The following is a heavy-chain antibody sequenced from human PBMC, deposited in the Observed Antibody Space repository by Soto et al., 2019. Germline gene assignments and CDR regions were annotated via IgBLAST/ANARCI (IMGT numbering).Heavy chain of an antibody. D-gene: IGHD6-13*01. CDR2: INPNSGGT. Sequence: ASVKVSCKASGYTFTGYYMHWVRQAPGQGLEWMGWINPNSGGTNYAQKFQGWVTMTRDTSISTAYMELSRLRSDDTAVYYCARELRIAAAGTRRKYYYYYGMDVWGQGTTVTVSS. CDR3: ARELRIAAAGTRRKYYYYYGMDV. CDR1: GYTFTGYY. V-gene: IGHV1-2*04. J-gene: IGHJ6*02.